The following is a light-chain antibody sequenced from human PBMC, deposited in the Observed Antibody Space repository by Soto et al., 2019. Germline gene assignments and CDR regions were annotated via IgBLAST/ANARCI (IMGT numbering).Light chain of an antibody. CDR1: GSDIGAYNY. CDR3: SSFTTSYFYV. J-gene: IGLJ1*01. V-gene: IGLV2-14*01. CDR2: GVT. Sequence: QSVLTQPASVSGSPGQSITISCTGSGSDIGAYNYVSWYQQHPGKAPKLLIHGVTRRPSGVSSRFSASKSAYTASLTISGLQAEDEATYFCSSFTTSYFYVFGRGRKVIVL.